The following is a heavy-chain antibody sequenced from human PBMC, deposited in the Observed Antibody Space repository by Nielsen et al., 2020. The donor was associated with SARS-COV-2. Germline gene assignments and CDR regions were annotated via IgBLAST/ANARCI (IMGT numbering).Heavy chain of an antibody. Sequence: RQAPGKGLEWIGSIYYSGSTYYNPSLKSRVTISVDSSKNQFSLKLSSVTAADTAVYYCARANYEFWSGSYYYYMDVWGKGTTVTVSS. D-gene: IGHD3-3*01. CDR2: IYYSGST. J-gene: IGHJ6*03. V-gene: IGHV4-39*07. CDR3: ARANYEFWSGSYYYYMDV.